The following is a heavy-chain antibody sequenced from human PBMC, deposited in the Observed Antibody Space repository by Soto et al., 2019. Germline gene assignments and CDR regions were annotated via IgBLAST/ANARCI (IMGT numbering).Heavy chain of an antibody. CDR1: GYTFNRHG. D-gene: IGHD1-26*01. CDR3: ARVRIVGAREIDF. CDR2: ISGYNGDI. Sequence: QVHLVQSGGEVKKPGASVKVSCKASGYTFNRHGITWVRQAPGQGLEWMGWISGYNGDINYEQKFQGRGTLSSDTLTSTVYLELKSLRFDDTAVYYCARVRIVGAREIDFWGQGTLVTVSS. V-gene: IGHV1-18*04. J-gene: IGHJ4*02.